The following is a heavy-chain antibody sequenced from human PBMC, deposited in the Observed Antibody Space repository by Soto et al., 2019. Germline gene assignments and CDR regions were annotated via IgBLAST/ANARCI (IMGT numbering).Heavy chain of an antibody. CDR3: AKDPILSSGWPDLDY. Sequence: HPGGSLRLSCAASGFTFSSYAMSWVRQAPGKGLEWVSAISGSGGSTYYADSVKGRFTISRDNSKNTLYLQMNSLRAEDTAVYYCAKDPILSSGWPDLDYWGQGTLVTISS. CDR2: ISGSGGST. D-gene: IGHD6-19*01. J-gene: IGHJ4*02. V-gene: IGHV3-23*01. CDR1: GFTFSSYA.